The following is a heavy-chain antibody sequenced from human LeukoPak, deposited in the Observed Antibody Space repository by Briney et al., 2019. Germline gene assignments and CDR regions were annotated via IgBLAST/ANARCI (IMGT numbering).Heavy chain of an antibody. D-gene: IGHD3-10*01. CDR1: GGSISNYY. CDR3: ARHQSSGSYSPFDY. Sequence: SETLSLTCTVSGGSISNYYWTWIRQPPGKGLEWIGYIYYTGATSYNPSLKSRVTISVDTSKNQFSLKLSSVTAADTAVYYCARHQSSGSYSPFDYWGQGTLVTVSS. CDR2: IYYTGAT. V-gene: IGHV4-59*12. J-gene: IGHJ4*02.